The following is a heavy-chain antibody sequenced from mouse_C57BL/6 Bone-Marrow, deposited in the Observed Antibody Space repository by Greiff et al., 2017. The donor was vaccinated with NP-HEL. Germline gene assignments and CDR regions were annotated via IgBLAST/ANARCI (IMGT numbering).Heavy chain of an antibody. CDR1: GYTFTSYW. Sequence: QVQLKQPGAELVKPGASVKLSCKASGYTFTSYWMHWVKQRPGQGLEWIGMIHPNSGSTNYTEKFKSKATLTVDKSSSTAYMTLSSLTSEDSAVYCYARRGGAYAMDYWGQGTSVTVSS. J-gene: IGHJ4*01. V-gene: IGHV1-64*01. CDR2: IHPNSGST. CDR3: ARRGGAYAMDY.